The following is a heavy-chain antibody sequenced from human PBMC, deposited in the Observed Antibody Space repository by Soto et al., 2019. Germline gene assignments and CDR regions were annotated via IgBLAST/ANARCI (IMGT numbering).Heavy chain of an antibody. CDR3: ARVGATDWRVGYYFDY. CDR2: IIPIFGTA. CDR1: GGTFSSYA. Sequence: QVQLVQSGAEVKKPGSSVKVSCKASGGTFSSYAISWVRQAPGQGLEWMGGIIPIFGTANYAQKFQGRVTITADESTSTAYMALSSLRSEDTAVYYCARVGATDWRVGYYFDYWGQGPLVTVSS. D-gene: IGHD1-26*01. J-gene: IGHJ4*02. V-gene: IGHV1-69*01.